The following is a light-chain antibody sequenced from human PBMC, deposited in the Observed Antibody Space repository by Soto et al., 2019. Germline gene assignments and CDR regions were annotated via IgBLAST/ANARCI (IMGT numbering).Light chain of an antibody. J-gene: IGKJ5*01. CDR1: QGINTF. V-gene: IGKV1-9*01. CDR2: AAS. Sequence: IQLTQSPSPLSASVGDRVTITCRASQGINTFLAWYQQKQGKAPKXLIYAASTLQSGVPTRFSGSGYGTGFNLTISSLQTEDFATYYCQQYNSYAITFGQGTRLEIK. CDR3: QQYNSYAIT.